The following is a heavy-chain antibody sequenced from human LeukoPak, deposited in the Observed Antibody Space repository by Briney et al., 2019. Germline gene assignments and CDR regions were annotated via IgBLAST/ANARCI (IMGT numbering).Heavy chain of an antibody. CDR2: ISGSGGST. Sequence: GGSLRLSCAASGFTFSSYAMTWVRQAPGKGLEWVSTISGSGGSTYYADSVKGRFTISRDNSKNTLYLQMNSLRAEDTAVYYCAKVSGYADIDLDYYYMDDWGKGTTVTVSS. D-gene: IGHD5-12*01. CDR1: GFTFSSYA. CDR3: AKVSGYADIDLDYYYMDD. J-gene: IGHJ6*03. V-gene: IGHV3-23*01.